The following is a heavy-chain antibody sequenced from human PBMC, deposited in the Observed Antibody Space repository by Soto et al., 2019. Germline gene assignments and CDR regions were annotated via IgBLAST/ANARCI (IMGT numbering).Heavy chain of an antibody. D-gene: IGHD1-26*01. CDR3: ARDRGSYALDY. J-gene: IGHJ4*02. Sequence: ASVKVSCKASGYTFTNYGISWVRQAPGQGLEWMGWISANNVNTNYEQKLQGRVTMTTDTSTSTAYMELRSLISDDTAVYYCARDRGSYALDYWGQGTLVTVSS. CDR2: ISANNVNT. V-gene: IGHV1-18*01. CDR1: GYTFTNYG.